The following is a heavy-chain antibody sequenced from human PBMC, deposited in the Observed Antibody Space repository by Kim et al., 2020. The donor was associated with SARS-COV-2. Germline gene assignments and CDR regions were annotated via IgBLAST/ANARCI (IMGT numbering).Heavy chain of an antibody. Sequence: GGSLRLSCAASGFTFSSYAMHWVRQAPGKGLEWVAVISYDGSNKYYADSVKGRFTISRDNSKNTLYLQMNSLRAEDTAVYYCARESWGVAFDIWGQGTMVTVSS. CDR3: ARESWGVAFDI. CDR1: GFTFSSYA. D-gene: IGHD3-16*01. V-gene: IGHV3-30*04. CDR2: ISYDGSNK. J-gene: IGHJ3*02.